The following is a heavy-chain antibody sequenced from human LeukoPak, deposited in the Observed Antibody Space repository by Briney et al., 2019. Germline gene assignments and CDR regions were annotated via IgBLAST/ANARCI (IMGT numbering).Heavy chain of an antibody. CDR2: INPTGGST. CDR3: ARDPRYSSSWYYFDY. J-gene: IGHJ4*02. Sequence: ASVKVSCKASGYTFPCYFMHWVRQAPGQGLEWMGIINPTGGSTTYAQKFQGRVTMTRDTSTSTVYMELSSLRSEDTAVYYCARDPRYSSSWYYFDYWGQGTLVTVSS. D-gene: IGHD6-13*01. CDR1: GYTFPCYF. V-gene: IGHV1-46*01.